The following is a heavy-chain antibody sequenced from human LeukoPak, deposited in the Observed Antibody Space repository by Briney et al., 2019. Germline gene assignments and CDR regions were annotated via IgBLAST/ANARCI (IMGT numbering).Heavy chain of an antibody. CDR1: GGSISSSSFY. V-gene: IGHV4-39*07. Sequence: SETLSLTCTVSGGSISSSSFYWGWIRQPPGKGLEWIGSIYYSGNTYHNPSLKSRVTISVDTSKNQFSLKLNSVTAADTAVYYCARMMAPTGTVSFDYWGQGTLVTVSS. J-gene: IGHJ4*02. D-gene: IGHD1-1*01. CDR2: IYYSGNT. CDR3: ARMMAPTGTVSFDY.